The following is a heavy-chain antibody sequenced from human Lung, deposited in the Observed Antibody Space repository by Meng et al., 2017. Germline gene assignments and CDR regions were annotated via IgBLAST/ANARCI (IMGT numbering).Heavy chain of an antibody. V-gene: IGHV3-15*01. CDR2: IKSKPDGETI. Sequence: EVDLVESGGGLVKPGVSLSLSCEGSGFTFSNAYMTWVRQVPGKRLEWVGRIKSKPDGETIDYAAPVKGRFTISRDDSKNTVYLQMNSLKTEDTAVYYCSGHIDYWGQGTLVTVSS. J-gene: IGHJ4*02. CDR1: GFTFSNAY. D-gene: IGHD5-12*01. CDR3: SGHIDY.